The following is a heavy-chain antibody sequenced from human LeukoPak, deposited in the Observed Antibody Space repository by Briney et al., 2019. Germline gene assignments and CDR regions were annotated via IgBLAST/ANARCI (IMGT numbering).Heavy chain of an antibody. D-gene: IGHD6-19*01. CDR2: INHSGST. CDR1: GGSFSGYY. V-gene: IGHV4-34*01. Sequence: SETLSPTCAVYGGSFSGYYWSWIRQPPGKGLEWIGEINHSGSTNYNPSLKSRVTISVDTYKNQFSLKLSSVAASDTAVYYCARFTSRSSGWYYWGQGTLVTVSS. J-gene: IGHJ4*02. CDR3: ARFTSRSSGWYY.